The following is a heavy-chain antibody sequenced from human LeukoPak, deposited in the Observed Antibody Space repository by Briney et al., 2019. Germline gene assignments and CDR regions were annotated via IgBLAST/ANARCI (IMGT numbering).Heavy chain of an antibody. D-gene: IGHD2-2*01. J-gene: IGHJ5*02. CDR2: INHSGST. CDR3: ARWTVVPAFNWFDP. CDR1: GGSISGYY. V-gene: IGHV4-34*01. Sequence: PSETLSLTCAVYGGSISGYYWSWIRQPPGKGLEWIGEINHSGSTNYNPSLKSRVTISVDTSKNQFSLKLSSVTAADTAVYYCARWTVVPAFNWFDPWGQGTLVTVSS.